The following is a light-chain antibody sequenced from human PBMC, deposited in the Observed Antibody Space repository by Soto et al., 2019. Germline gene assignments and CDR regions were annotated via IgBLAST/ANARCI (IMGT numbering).Light chain of an antibody. V-gene: IGLV2-14*01. CDR2: EVR. Sequence: QSALAQPASVSGSPGQSITISCTGTSSDVGAYNYVSWYQQHPGEAPKLMIYEVRGRPSGVSNRFSGSKSGNTASLTISGLQAEDEGDYFCSSYGSTSARYVFGTGTKLTVL. J-gene: IGLJ1*01. CDR1: SSDVGAYNY. CDR3: SSYGSTSARYV.